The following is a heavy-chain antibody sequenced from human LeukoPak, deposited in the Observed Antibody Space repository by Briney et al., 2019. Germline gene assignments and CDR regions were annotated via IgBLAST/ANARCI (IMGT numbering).Heavy chain of an antibody. CDR2: IYTSGST. CDR3: ARGSGSYPPLDY. Sequence: SETLSLTCTVSGDSISSYRSWSRQPAVKGLKWIGRIYTSGSTNYNPSLKSRVTMSVDTSKNQFSLKLSSVTAADTAVYYCARGSGSYPPLDYWGQGTLVTVSS. V-gene: IGHV4-4*07. J-gene: IGHJ4*02. CDR1: GDSISSYR. D-gene: IGHD3-10*01.